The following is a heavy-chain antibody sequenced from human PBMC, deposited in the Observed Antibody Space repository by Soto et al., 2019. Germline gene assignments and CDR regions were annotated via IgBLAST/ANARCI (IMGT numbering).Heavy chain of an antibody. Sequence: SETLSLTCTVSGGSISSGGYYWSWIRQHPGKGLEWIGYIYYSGSTYYNPSLKSRGTISVDTSKNQFSLKLSSLTAADTAVYYCARVKVVGLRITMVRGVLFDYWGQGTLVTVS. CDR2: IYYSGST. D-gene: IGHD3-10*01. J-gene: IGHJ4*02. CDR3: ARVKVVGLRITMVRGVLFDY. CDR1: GGSISSGGYY. V-gene: IGHV4-31*03.